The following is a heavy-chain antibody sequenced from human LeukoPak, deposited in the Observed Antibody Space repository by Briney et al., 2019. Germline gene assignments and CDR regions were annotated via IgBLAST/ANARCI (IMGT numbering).Heavy chain of an antibody. J-gene: IGHJ5*01. Sequence: PSETLSLTCTVSGGSISSSTYYWSWIRQPPGKGLEWIGYIHYSGNTNYNPSLKSRVTISVDTSKNQFSLKVSSVTAADTAVYYCAREGTAGTNLNWFDSWGQGTLVTVSS. CDR1: GGSISSSTYY. CDR2: IHYSGNT. V-gene: IGHV4-61*01. D-gene: IGHD1-1*01. CDR3: AREGTAGTNLNWFDS.